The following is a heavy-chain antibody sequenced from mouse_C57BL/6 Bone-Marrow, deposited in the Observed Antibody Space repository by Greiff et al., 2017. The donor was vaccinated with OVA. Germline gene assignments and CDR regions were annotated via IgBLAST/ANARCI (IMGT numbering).Heavy chain of an antibody. Sequence: VQLQQSGPELVKPGASVKISCKASGYSFTGYYMNWVKQSPEQSLEWIGEINPSTGGTTYNQKFKAKATLTVDKSSSTAYMQLKSLTSEDSAVYYCAATIVTTYFDYWGQGTTLTVSS. CDR1: GYSFTGYY. J-gene: IGHJ2*01. V-gene: IGHV1-42*01. D-gene: IGHD2-5*01. CDR2: INPSTGGT. CDR3: AATIVTTYFDY.